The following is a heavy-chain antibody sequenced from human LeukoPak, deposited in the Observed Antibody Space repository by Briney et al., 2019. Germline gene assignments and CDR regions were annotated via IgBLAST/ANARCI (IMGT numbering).Heavy chain of an antibody. CDR2: IKPDGTEK. J-gene: IGHJ4*02. Sequence: GGSLRLSCAASGFTFTDSWMNWVRQPPGKGLEWVVNIKPDGTEKYYVDSLKGRFTVSRDNAKNSLYLQMSSLRAEDAAVYYCARVRYGNYFDYWGQGTLVTVSS. CDR1: GFTFTDSW. V-gene: IGHV3-7*04. CDR3: ARVRYGNYFDY. D-gene: IGHD3-16*02.